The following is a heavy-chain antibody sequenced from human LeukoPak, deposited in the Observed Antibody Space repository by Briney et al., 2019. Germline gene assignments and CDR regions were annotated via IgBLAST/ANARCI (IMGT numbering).Heavy chain of an antibody. CDR1: GGSFSGYY. CDR2: INHSGST. CDR3: ARELGSDYGGYSP. Sequence: SETLSLTCAVYGGSFSGYYWSWIRQPPGKGLEWIGEINHSGSTNYNPSLKSRVTISVDTSKNQFSLKLSSVTAADTAVYYCARELGSDYGGYSPWGQGTLVTVSS. J-gene: IGHJ5*02. V-gene: IGHV4-34*01. D-gene: IGHD4-23*01.